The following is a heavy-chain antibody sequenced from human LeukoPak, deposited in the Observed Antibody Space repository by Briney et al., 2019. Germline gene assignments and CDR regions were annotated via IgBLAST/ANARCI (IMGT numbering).Heavy chain of an antibody. Sequence: SETLSLTCAVSGCSISSGYYWGWIRQPRGKGLEWIGSIYHSGSTYYNPSLKSRVTISVDTSKNQFSLKLSSVTAADTAVYYCARHATTVTVYYFDYWGQGTLVTVSS. CDR1: GCSISSGYY. J-gene: IGHJ4*02. CDR2: IYHSGST. D-gene: IGHD4-17*01. CDR3: ARHATTVTVYYFDY. V-gene: IGHV4-38-2*01.